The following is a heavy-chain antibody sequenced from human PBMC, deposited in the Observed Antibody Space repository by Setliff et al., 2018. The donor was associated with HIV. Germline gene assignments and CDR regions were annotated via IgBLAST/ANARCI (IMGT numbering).Heavy chain of an antibody. Sequence: ASVKVSCKASGYILTDYYMHWVRQVPGQGLEWMGWIMPNSGGTNYVQKFQGRVTMTRDTSISTAYMVLSSLRSDDTAVYYCARGFPSLGSGNPSGHYYMDVWGKGTTVTVSS. CDR1: GYILTDYY. CDR3: ARGFPSLGSGNPSGHYYMDV. D-gene: IGHD3-10*01. J-gene: IGHJ6*03. V-gene: IGHV1-2*02. CDR2: IMPNSGGT.